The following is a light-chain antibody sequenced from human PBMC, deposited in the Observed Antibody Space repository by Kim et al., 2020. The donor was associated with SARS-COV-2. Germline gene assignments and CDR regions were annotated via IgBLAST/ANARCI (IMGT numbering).Light chain of an antibody. Sequence: YNYVFWYQQHPGTVPKLIIYDVTKRPSGVSSRFSGFKYDNTASLTISGLQTEDEATYHCSSYTSSSDVIFGGGTQLTVL. CDR1: YNY. J-gene: IGLJ2*01. CDR3: SSYTSSSDVI. V-gene: IGLV2-14*03. CDR2: DVT.